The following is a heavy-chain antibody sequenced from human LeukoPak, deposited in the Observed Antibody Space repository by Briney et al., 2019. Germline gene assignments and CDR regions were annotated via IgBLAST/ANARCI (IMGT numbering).Heavy chain of an antibody. V-gene: IGHV4-4*07. D-gene: IGHD3-3*01. CDR3: ARERDYDFWSGYYKTYYFDY. CDR2: IYTGGSS. Sequence: SETLSLTCTVSGGSISSYYWSWIRQPAGKGLEWIGRIYTGGSSNYNPSLKSRVTMSVDTSKNQFSLRLSSVTAADTAVYYCARERDYDFWSGYYKTYYFDYWGQGTLVTAPS. J-gene: IGHJ4*02. CDR1: GGSISSYY.